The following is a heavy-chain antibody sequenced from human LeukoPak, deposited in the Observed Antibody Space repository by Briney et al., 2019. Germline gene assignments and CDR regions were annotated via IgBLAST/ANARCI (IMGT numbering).Heavy chain of an antibody. D-gene: IGHD2-21*02. CDR2: IYYSGST. V-gene: IGHV4-39*01. CDR3: ARHCGGDCYSGLWFDP. J-gene: IGHJ5*02. CDR1: GGSISSSSYY. Sequence: SETLSLTCTVSGGSISSSSYYWGLIRQPPGKGLEGIGSIYYSGSTYYNPSLKSRVTISVDTSKNQFSLKLSSVTAADTAVYYCARHCGGDCYSGLWFDPWGQGTLVTVSS.